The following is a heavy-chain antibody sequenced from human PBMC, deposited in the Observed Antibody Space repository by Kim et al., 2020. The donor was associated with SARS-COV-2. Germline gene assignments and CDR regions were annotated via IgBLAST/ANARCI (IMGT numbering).Heavy chain of an antibody. D-gene: IGHD3-16*01. J-gene: IGHJ4*02. CDR3: AKSLGRGSKEATATGFDY. Sequence: KGRFTISRDNSKNTLYLQMNSLSPEDTAVYYCAKSLGRGSKEATATGFDYWGQGTLVTVSS. V-gene: IGHV3-23*01.